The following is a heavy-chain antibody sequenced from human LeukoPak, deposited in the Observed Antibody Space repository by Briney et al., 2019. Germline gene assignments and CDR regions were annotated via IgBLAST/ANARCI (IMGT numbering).Heavy chain of an antibody. V-gene: IGHV3-23*01. D-gene: IGHD2-2*01. CDR1: GFTFSSYA. CDR3: AKGGGNIVVVPAVGNNYYYYYMDV. CDR2: ISGSGGTT. Sequence: GGSLRLSCAASGFTFSSYAMSWVRQAPGKELEWVSDISGSGGTTYYADSVKGRFTISRDNSKNTLYLQMNSLRAEDTAVYYCAKGGGNIVVVPAVGNNYYYYYMDVWGKGTTVTVSS. J-gene: IGHJ6*03.